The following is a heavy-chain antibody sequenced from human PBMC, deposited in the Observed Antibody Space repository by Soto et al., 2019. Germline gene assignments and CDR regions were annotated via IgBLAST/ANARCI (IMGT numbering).Heavy chain of an antibody. Sequence: EVQLLESGGGSVQPGGSLRLSCAASGFSFSSYAMHWVRRPPGKGLEWVSSISGSGGTTYYADSVKGLFSISRDSLVNTLYLQMNTLRAEDTAVYFCAKVLGQNWNFDYWGHGTLVTVSP. CDR2: ISGSGGTT. D-gene: IGHD1-1*01. CDR3: AKVLGQNWNFDY. J-gene: IGHJ4*01. CDR1: GFSFSSYA. V-gene: IGHV3-23*01.